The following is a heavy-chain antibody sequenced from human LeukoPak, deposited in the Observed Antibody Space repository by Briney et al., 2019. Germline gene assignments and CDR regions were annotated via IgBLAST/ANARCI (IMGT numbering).Heavy chain of an antibody. D-gene: IGHD5-18*01. CDR2: IIPIFGTA. CDR1: GGTFSSYD. J-gene: IGHJ4*02. Sequence: SVKVSCKASGGTFSSYDISWVRQAPGLGLEWMGGIIPIFGTANYAQKFQGRVTITADESTSTGYMELSSLRSEDTAVYYCASKRGYSYGLDYWGQGTLVTVSS. V-gene: IGHV1-69*13. CDR3: ASKRGYSYGLDY.